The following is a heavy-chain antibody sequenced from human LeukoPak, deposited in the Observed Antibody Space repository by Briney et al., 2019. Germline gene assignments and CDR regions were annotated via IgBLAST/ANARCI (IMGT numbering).Heavy chain of an antibody. J-gene: IGHJ4*02. CDR2: IRYDGSNK. Sequence: GSLRLSCAASGFTFSSYGMHWVRQAPGKGLEWVAFIRYDGSNKYYADSVKGRFTISRDNSKNTLYLQMNSLRAEDTAVYYCAPLVVGATTDFDYWGQGTLVTVSS. D-gene: IGHD1-26*01. CDR3: APLVVGATTDFDY. V-gene: IGHV3-30*02. CDR1: GFTFSSYG.